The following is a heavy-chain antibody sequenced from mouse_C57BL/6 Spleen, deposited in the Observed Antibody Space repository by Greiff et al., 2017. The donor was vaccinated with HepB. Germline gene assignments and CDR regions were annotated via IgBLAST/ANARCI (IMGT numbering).Heavy chain of an antibody. CDR1: GYTFTSYT. J-gene: IGHJ2*01. Sequence: VQLQQSGAELARPGASVKMSCKASGYTFTSYTMHWVKQRPGQGLEWIGYINPSSGYTKYNQKFKDKATLTADKSSSTAYMQLSSLTSEDSAVYYCARYSYGSSYDYWGQGTTLTVSS. D-gene: IGHD1-1*01. V-gene: IGHV1-4*01. CDR2: INPSSGYT. CDR3: ARYSYGSSYDY.